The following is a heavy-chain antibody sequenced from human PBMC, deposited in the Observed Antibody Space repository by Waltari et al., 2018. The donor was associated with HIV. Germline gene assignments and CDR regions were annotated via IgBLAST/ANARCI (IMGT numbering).Heavy chain of an antibody. D-gene: IGHD3-22*01. Sequence: QVQLVQSGAEVKKPGASVKVSCKASGYTFTSYDINWVRPPTGQGLEWMGWNNPNSGNTGYAQKFQGRVTMTRNTSISTAYMELSSLRSEDTAVYYCARGGSSGYYYYYGMDVWGQGTTVTVSS. CDR2: NNPNSGNT. CDR3: ARGGSSGYYYYYGMDV. J-gene: IGHJ6*02. V-gene: IGHV1-8*01. CDR1: GYTFTSYD.